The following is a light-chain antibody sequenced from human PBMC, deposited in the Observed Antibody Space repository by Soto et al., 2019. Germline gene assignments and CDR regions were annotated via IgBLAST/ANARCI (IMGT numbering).Light chain of an antibody. V-gene: IGKV3-20*01. CDR2: GAS. CDR3: QQYDSSPRT. J-gene: IGKJ1*01. CDR1: QSFSTNS. Sequence: ENVLTQSPGTLSLSPGERATLSCRGSQSFSTNSLAWYQQKPGQAPRLLMFGASNRATGIPDRFSGSGSGTDFTLTISRLEPEDFAVYYCQQYDSSPRTFGQGTKVEIK.